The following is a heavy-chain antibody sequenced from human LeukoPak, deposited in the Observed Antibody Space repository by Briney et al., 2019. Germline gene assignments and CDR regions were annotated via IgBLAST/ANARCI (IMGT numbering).Heavy chain of an antibody. V-gene: IGHV3-11*04. CDR2: ISTTGGLI. D-gene: IGHD6-19*01. CDR3: ARDTVGEQWLDGYFDL. J-gene: IGHJ2*01. CDR1: GFTLSDDY. Sequence: GSLRLSCAASGFTLSDDYMSWIRQAPGKGLEWVSYISTTGGLIYYADSVKGRFTISRDNAKNTLYLQMNSLRAEDTAVYYCARDTVGEQWLDGYFDLWGRGTLVTVSS.